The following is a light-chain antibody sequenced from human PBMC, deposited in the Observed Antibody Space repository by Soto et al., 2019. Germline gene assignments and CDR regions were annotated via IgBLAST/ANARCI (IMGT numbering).Light chain of an antibody. CDR3: QQYGSSRFT. CDR2: GAS. J-gene: IGKJ3*01. Sequence: EIVLTQSPGTLSLSPGERATLSCRASQSISSSYLAWYQQKPGQAPRLLVYGASSRAIGIPDRFSGSGSGTDFTLTISRLGPEDFAVYYCQQYGSSRFTFGPGTKVDIK. V-gene: IGKV3-20*01. CDR1: QSISSSY.